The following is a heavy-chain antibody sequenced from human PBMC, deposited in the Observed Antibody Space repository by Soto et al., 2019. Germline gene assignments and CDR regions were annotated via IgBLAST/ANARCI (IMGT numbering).Heavy chain of an antibody. CDR2: IRNKPNNYAT. CDR3: ARQSSRWEDWFDP. V-gene: IGHV3-73*01. Sequence: SLRLSCAAYDFTFSGSDIHWVRQASGKGLEWIGRIRNKPNNYATTYGASVSGRFTISRDDSQNMAFLQMNTLKSEDTAVYYCARQSSRWEDWFDPWGQGTLVTVSS. CDR1: DFTFSGSD. D-gene: IGHD6-13*01. J-gene: IGHJ5*02.